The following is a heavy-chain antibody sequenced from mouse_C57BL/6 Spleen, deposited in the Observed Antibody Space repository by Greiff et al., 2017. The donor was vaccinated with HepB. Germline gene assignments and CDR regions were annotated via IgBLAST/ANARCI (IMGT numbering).Heavy chain of an antibody. CDR3: ARHDYDGDAMDY. Sequence: EVNVVESGGGLVKPGGSLKLSCAASGFTFSDYGMHWVRQAPEKGLEWVAYISSGSSTIYYADTVKGRFTISRDNAKNTLFLQMTSLRSEDTAMYYCARHDYDGDAMDYWGQGTSVTVSS. CDR2: ISSGSSTI. CDR1: GFTFSDYG. D-gene: IGHD2-4*01. V-gene: IGHV5-17*01. J-gene: IGHJ4*01.